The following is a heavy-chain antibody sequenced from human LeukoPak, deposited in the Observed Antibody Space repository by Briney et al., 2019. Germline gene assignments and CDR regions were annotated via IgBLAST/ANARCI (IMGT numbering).Heavy chain of an antibody. CDR2: ISGRSSTI. CDR3: ARDRIKSGSYYFDY. V-gene: IGHV3-48*01. Sequence: GGSLRLSCAASAFTFSDYSMNWVRQAPGKGLEWVSYISGRSSTIYYADSVKGRFTISRDNAKNSMYLQMNSLRAEDTAVYYCARDRIKSGSYYFDYWGQGTLVTVSS. D-gene: IGHD1-26*01. CDR1: AFTFSDYS. J-gene: IGHJ4*02.